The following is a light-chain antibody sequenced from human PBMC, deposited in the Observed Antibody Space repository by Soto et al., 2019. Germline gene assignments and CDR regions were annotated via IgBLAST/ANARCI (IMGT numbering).Light chain of an antibody. Sequence: DIQLTQSQSFLSASVGDRVTITCRASQGISSYLAWYQQKPGKAPKLLIYAASTLQSGVPSRFSGSGSGTEFTLTISSLQPEDFATYYCQQLNSYPLTCGPGTKVDIK. CDR2: AAS. V-gene: IGKV1-9*01. CDR3: QQLNSYPLT. CDR1: QGISSY. J-gene: IGKJ3*01.